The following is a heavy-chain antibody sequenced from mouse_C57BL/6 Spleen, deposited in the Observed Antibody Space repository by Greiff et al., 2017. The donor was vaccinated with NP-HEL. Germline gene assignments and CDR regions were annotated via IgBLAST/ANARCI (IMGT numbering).Heavy chain of an antibody. D-gene: IGHD1-1*01. CDR3: ARYDYYGSSS. Sequence: QVQLQQPGAELVKPGASVKLSCKASGYTFTSYWMQWVKQRPGQGLEWIGEIDPSDSYTNYNQKFKGKATLTVDTSSSTAYMQLSSLTSEDSAVYYWARYDYYGSSSWGQGTTLTVSS. CDR2: IDPSDSYT. CDR1: GYTFTSYW. V-gene: IGHV1-50*01. J-gene: IGHJ2*01.